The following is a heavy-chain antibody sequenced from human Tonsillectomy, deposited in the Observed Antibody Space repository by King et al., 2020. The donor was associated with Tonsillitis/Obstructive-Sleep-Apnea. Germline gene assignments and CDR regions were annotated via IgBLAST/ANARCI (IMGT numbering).Heavy chain of an antibody. CDR3: TRVERQYCSTSSCQFDY. Sequence: QLVQSGGGLVQPGRSLRLSCAASGFTFDDYAMHWVRQAPGKGLEWVSGISWNSGIILYADSVKGRFTISRDNAKNFLYLQMNSLGAEDTAFYYCTRVERQYCSTSSCQFDYWGQGTLAAVSS. J-gene: IGHJ4*02. CDR2: ISWNSGII. D-gene: IGHD2-2*01. CDR1: GFTFDDYA. V-gene: IGHV3-9*01.